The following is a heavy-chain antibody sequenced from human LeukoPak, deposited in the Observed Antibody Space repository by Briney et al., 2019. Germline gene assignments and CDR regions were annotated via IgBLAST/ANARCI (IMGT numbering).Heavy chain of an antibody. CDR1: GFTFSSYA. CDR3: AKDGTSDSSGWYEDNWFDP. Sequence: PGRSLRLSCAASGFTFSSYAMHWVRQAPGKGLEWVAVISYDGSNKYYADSVKGRFTISRDNSKNTLYLQMNSLRAEDTAVYYCAKDGTSDSSGWYEDNWFDPWGQGTLVTVSS. CDR2: ISYDGSNK. V-gene: IGHV3-30*07. J-gene: IGHJ5*02. D-gene: IGHD6-19*01.